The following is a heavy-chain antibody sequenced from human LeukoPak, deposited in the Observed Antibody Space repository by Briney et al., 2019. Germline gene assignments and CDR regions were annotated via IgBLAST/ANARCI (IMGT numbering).Heavy chain of an antibody. V-gene: IGHV4-4*07. CDR3: ARVTRAAGTPGVDY. Sequence: PSETLSLTCTVSGGSISSYYWSWIRQPAGKGLEWIGRIYTSGSTNYNPSLKSRVTISVDTSKNQFSLKLSSVTAADTAVYYCARVTRAAGTPGVDYWGQGTLVTVSS. J-gene: IGHJ4*02. D-gene: IGHD6-13*01. CDR2: IYTSGST. CDR1: GGSISSYY.